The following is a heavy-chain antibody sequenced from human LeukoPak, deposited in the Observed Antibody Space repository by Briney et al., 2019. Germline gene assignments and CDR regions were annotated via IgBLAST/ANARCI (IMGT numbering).Heavy chain of an antibody. D-gene: IGHD4-23*01. Sequence: GGSLRLSCAASGFTFSSYWISWVRQAPGKGLEWVANIKQDGSEKYYVDSVRGRFTISRDNAKNSLYLQMNSLRAEDTAVYYCARAVGNSGTDYWGQGTLVTVSS. CDR2: IKQDGSEK. CDR1: GFTFSSYW. V-gene: IGHV3-7*04. J-gene: IGHJ4*02. CDR3: ARAVGNSGTDY.